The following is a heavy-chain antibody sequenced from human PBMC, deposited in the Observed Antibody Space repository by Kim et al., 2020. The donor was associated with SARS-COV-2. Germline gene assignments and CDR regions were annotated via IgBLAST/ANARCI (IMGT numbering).Heavy chain of an antibody. J-gene: IGHJ6*02. CDR3: THASPGLYGLDV. CDR2: IYGDDGK. V-gene: IGHV2-5*02. Sequence: SGPTLVNPTQTLTLTCTFSGFSLSATGVGVAWVRQPPGKALEFLALIYGDDGKRYNPSLKTRLTITKDTSKNQVFLIMTNVDPVDTATYYCTHASPGLYGLDVWGQGTTVTVSS. D-gene: IGHD6-19*01. CDR1: GFSLSATGVG.